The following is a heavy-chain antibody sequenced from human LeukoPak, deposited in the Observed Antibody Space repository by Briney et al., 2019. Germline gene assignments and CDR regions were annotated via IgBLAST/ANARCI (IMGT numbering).Heavy chain of an antibody. CDR2: INPNSGGT. Sequence: VASVKVSCKASGYTFTGYYMHWVRQAPGQGLEWMGWINPNSGGTNYAQKFQGRVTMTRDTSISTAYMELSRLRSDDTAVYYCARVPPAGYSSGWYKMYFDYWGQGTLVTVSS. D-gene: IGHD6-19*01. V-gene: IGHV1-2*02. J-gene: IGHJ4*02. CDR3: ARVPPAGYSSGWYKMYFDY. CDR1: GYTFTGYY.